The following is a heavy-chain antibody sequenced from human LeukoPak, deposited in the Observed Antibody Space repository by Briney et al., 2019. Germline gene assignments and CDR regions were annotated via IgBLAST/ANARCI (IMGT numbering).Heavy chain of an antibody. J-gene: IGHJ4*02. CDR3: ASRGWLSDY. CDR2: INHSGST. CDR1: GVSFSGYY. D-gene: IGHD6-19*01. V-gene: IGHV4-34*01. Sequence: PSETLSLTCAVYGVSFSGYYWSWIRQPPGKGLEWIGEINHSGSTNYNPSLKSRVTISVDTSKNQYSLKLSSVTAADTAVYYCASRGWLSDYWGQGTLVTVSS.